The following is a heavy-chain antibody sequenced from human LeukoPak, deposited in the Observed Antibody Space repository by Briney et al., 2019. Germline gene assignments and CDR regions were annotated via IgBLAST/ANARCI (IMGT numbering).Heavy chain of an antibody. V-gene: IGHV1-69*02. D-gene: IGHD5-12*01. CDR3: ARSLRQTRKFDY. Sequence: SVKVSCKASGYTFTGYYMHWVRQAPGQGLEWMGRIIPILGIANYAQKFQGRVTITADKSTSTAYMELSSLRSEDTAVYYCARSLRQTRKFDYWGQGTLVTVSS. CDR1: GYTFTGYY. J-gene: IGHJ4*02. CDR2: IIPILGIA.